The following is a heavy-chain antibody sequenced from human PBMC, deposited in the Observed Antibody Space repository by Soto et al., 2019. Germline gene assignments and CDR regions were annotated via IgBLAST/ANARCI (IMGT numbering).Heavy chain of an antibody. CDR2: FDPEDGET. Sequence: ASVKVSCKVSGYTLTELSMHWVRQAPGKGLEWMGGFDPEDGETIYAQKFQGRVTMTEDTSTDTAYMELSSLRSEDTAVYYCATLASYYDSSGSFDYWGQGTLVTVSS. V-gene: IGHV1-24*01. D-gene: IGHD3-22*01. CDR3: ATLASYYDSSGSFDY. CDR1: GYTLTELS. J-gene: IGHJ4*02.